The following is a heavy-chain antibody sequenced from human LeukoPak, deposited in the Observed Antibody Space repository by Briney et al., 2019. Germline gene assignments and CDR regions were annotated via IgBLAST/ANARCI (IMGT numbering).Heavy chain of an antibody. CDR3: ARDPFSAGAEYFQY. Sequence: GGSLRLPCAASGFTFSSYSMNWVRQAPGKGLEWVSSISSSSSYIYYADSVRGRFTISRDNAKNSLYLQMNSLRAEDTAVYYCARDPFSAGAEYFQYWGQGTLVTVSS. D-gene: IGHD6-25*01. J-gene: IGHJ1*01. V-gene: IGHV3-21*01. CDR1: GFTFSSYS. CDR2: ISSSSSYI.